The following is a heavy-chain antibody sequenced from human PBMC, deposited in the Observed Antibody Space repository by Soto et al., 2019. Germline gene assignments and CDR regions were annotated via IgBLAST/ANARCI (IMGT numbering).Heavy chain of an antibody. V-gene: IGHV3-7*04. CDR1: GFIFSDFW. Sequence: EVQLAESGGGLVQPGGSLRLSCAASGFIFSDFWMSWVRQAPGKGPEWVANIKQDGSEKYYVDSVKGRFTISRDNAKNSLYLQMNSLRAEDTTVYYCARAASVGRAFDLWGQGTMVTVSS. CDR2: IKQDGSEK. D-gene: IGHD2-15*01. J-gene: IGHJ3*01. CDR3: ARAASVGRAFDL.